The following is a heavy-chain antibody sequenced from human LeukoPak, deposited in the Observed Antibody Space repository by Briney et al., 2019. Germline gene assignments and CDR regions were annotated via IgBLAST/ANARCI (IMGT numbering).Heavy chain of an antibody. Sequence: ESGPTLVNPTETLTLTCTVSGFSLSNARMGVSWIRQPPGKALEWLAHIFSNDEKSYSTSLKSRLTISKDTSKSQVVLTMTNMDPVDTATYYCARTGYCRGGSCYNWFDPWGQGTLVTVSS. D-gene: IGHD2-15*01. J-gene: IGHJ5*02. V-gene: IGHV2-26*01. CDR3: ARTGYCRGGSCYNWFDP. CDR1: GFSLSNARMG. CDR2: IFSNDEK.